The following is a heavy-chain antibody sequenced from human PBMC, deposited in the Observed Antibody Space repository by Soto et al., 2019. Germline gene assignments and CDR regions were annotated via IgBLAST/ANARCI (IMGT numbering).Heavy chain of an antibody. CDR2: ISGSGGNT. D-gene: IGHD2-21*02. CDR3: AKGYANGGNYLLFDD. V-gene: IGHV3-23*01. Sequence: GSLRLSCAASGFTFSSYAMSWVRQAPGKGLEWVSAISGSGGNTYYADSVKGRFTISRDNSKDTVYVQMNSLRAEDTAVYYCAKGYANGGNYLLFDDWCQGTLVSLSS. CDR1: GFTFSSYA. J-gene: IGHJ4*02.